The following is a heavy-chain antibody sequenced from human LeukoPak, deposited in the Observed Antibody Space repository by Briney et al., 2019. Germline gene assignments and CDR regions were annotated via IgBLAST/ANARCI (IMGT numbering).Heavy chain of an antibody. D-gene: IGHD3-22*01. CDR1: GGSISSGGYY. CDR2: IYYSGST. Sequence: PSETLSLTCTVSGGSISSGGYYWSWIRQHPGKGLEWIGYIYYSGSTYYNPSLKSRVTISVDTSKNQFSLKLSSVTAADTAVYYCARGFGSSGSPPDYWGQGTLVTVSS. CDR3: ARGFGSSGSPPDY. J-gene: IGHJ4*02. V-gene: IGHV4-31*03.